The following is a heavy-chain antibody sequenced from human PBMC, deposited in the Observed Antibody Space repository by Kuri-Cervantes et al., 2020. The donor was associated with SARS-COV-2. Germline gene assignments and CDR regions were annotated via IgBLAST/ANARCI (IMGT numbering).Heavy chain of an antibody. D-gene: IGHD2-2*01. V-gene: IGHV1-2*04. CDR1: GYTFTGYY. Sequence: ASVKVSCKASGYTFTGYYMHWVRQAPGQGLEWVGWINPNSGGTNYAQKFQGWVTMTRDTSISTAYTELSRLRSDDTAVYYCARARPRGQDIVVVPAAQKDYYYGMDVWGQGTTVTVSS. J-gene: IGHJ6*02. CDR3: ARARPRGQDIVVVPAAQKDYYYGMDV. CDR2: INPNSGGT.